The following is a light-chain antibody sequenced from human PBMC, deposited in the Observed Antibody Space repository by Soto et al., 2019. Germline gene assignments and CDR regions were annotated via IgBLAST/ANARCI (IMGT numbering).Light chain of an antibody. V-gene: IGKV3-11*01. CDR3: KQRSNWPPT. J-gene: IGKJ1*01. Sequence: EIVLTQSPGTLSLSPGERATLSCRASQSVSSYLAWYQQKPGQAPRLLIYDAYNRATGIQARFSGSGSGTDFTLTIRSLEPEDFAVYYCKQRSNWPPTFGQGTKVDIK. CDR2: DAY. CDR1: QSVSSY.